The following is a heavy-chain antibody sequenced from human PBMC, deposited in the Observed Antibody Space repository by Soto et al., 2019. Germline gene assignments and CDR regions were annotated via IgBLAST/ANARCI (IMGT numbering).Heavy chain of an antibody. CDR3: ARVFPGATGSYFDP. CDR2: ISYDGSNE. Sequence: QVQLVESGGGVVQPGKSLTLSCVASGFTFTSYSLHWVRQAPGKGLEWVAVISYDGSNEYFADSVKGRFTISRDNSKNTPYPQINRLRVEDTAGYFLARVFPGATGSYFDPWGQGTLGIGSS. V-gene: IGHV3-30-3*01. J-gene: IGHJ4*02. D-gene: IGHD5-12*01. CDR1: GFTFTSYS.